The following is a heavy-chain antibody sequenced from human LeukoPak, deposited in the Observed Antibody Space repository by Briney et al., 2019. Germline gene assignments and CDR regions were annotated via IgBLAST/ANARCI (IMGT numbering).Heavy chain of an antibody. V-gene: IGHV3-64*02. CDR3: ARGKGGYYDNAFDI. D-gene: IGHD3-22*01. CDR2: TSSNGDST. Sequence: PGGSLRLSCAASGFTFSSYTMHWVRQAPGKGLEYVSATSSNGDSTYYADSVKGRFTISRDNSKNTLYLQMNSLRAEDTAVYYCARGKGGYYDNAFDIWGQGTMVTVSS. CDR1: GFTFSSYT. J-gene: IGHJ3*02.